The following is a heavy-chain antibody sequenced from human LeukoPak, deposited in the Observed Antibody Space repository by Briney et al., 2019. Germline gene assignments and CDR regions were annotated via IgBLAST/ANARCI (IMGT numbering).Heavy chain of an antibody. J-gene: IGHJ4*02. V-gene: IGHV3-21*01. D-gene: IGHD3-22*01. Sequence: GGSLRLSCAASGFTFSSYSMNWVRQAPGKGLEWVSSISSSSSYIYYADSVKGRFTISRDNAKNSLYLQMNSLRAEDTAVYYCARDGHYYDSNGYLDYWGQGTLVTVSS. CDR3: ARDGHYYDSNGYLDY. CDR1: GFTFSSYS. CDR2: ISSSSSYI.